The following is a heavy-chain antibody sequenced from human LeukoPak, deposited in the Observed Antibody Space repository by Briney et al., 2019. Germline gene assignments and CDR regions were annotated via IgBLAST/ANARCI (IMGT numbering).Heavy chain of an antibody. J-gene: IGHJ4*02. D-gene: IGHD3-10*01. Sequence: ASVKVSCKASGYTFTIFGINWERQAPGQGLEWMGCISPYNGNTHYAQKFQGRLTMTTDTSTSTAYMDLRSLISDDTAVYYCATGGYYGSGSFPDYWGQGTLVIVSS. V-gene: IGHV1-18*01. CDR1: GYTFTIFG. CDR3: ATGGYYGSGSFPDY. CDR2: ISPYNGNT.